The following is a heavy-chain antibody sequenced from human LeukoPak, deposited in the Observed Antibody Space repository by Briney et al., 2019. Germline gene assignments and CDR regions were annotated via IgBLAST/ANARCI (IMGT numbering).Heavy chain of an antibody. CDR3: ARDRDLSRYSSSYNV. D-gene: IGHD6-13*01. Sequence: SVKVSCKASGGTFSSYAISWVRQAPGQGLEWMGGIIPIFGTANYAQKFQGRVTITADESTSTAYMELRSLRSEDTAVYYCARDRDLSRYSSSYNVWGQGTLVTVSS. CDR2: IIPIFGTA. V-gene: IGHV1-69*13. CDR1: GGTFSSYA. J-gene: IGHJ4*02.